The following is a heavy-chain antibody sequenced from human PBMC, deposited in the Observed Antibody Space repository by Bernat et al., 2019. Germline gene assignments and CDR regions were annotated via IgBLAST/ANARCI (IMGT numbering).Heavy chain of an antibody. CDR2: ISGSGGST. CDR1: GFTFSSYA. V-gene: IGHV3-23*04. J-gene: IGHJ4*02. D-gene: IGHD2-15*01. CDR3: AKLGEGYCSGGSCYGDLDY. Sequence: VQLVESGGGLVQPGGSLRLSCAASGFTFSSYAMSWVRQAPGKGLEWVSAISGSGGSTYYADSVKGRFTISRDNSKNTLYLQMNSLRAEDMAVYYCAKLGEGYCSGGSCYGDLDYWGQGTLVTVSS.